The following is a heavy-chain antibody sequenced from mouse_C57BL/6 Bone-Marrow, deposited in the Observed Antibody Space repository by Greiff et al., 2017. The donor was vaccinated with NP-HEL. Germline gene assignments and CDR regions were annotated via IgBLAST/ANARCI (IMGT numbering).Heavy chain of an antibody. V-gene: IGHV1-81*01. CDR2: IYPRSGNT. CDR3: ATLYGTPFAY. CDR1: GYTFTSYG. J-gene: IGHJ3*01. Sequence: VQLQQSGAELARPGASVKLSCKASGYTFTSYGISWVKQRTGQGLEWIGEIYPRSGNTYYNEKFKGKATLTADKSSSTAYMELRSLTSEDSAVYFCATLYGTPFAYWCQGTLVTVSA. D-gene: IGHD2-1*01.